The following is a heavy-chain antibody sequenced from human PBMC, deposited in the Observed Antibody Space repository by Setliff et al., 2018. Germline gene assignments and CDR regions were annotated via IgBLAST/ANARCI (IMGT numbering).Heavy chain of an antibody. V-gene: IGHV1-2*02. D-gene: IGHD3-16*02. CDR2: INPYTGDT. CDR3: ARGGSIYDHVWGSYRFVDS. J-gene: IGHJ4*02. Sequence: ASVKVSCKTSGYTFTDFYIQWVRQAPGQGLEWMGWINPYTGDTDYAPKLQGRVTVTRDTSVTTAYMDLTRLTSDDTAVYYCARGGSIYDHVWGSYRFVDSWGQGTLVTVSS. CDR1: GYTFTDFY.